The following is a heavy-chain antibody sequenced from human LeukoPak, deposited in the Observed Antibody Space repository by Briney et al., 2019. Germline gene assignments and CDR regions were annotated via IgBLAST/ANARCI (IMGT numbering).Heavy chain of an antibody. J-gene: IGHJ3*02. D-gene: IGHD1-14*01. V-gene: IGHV3-21*01. Sequence: GGSLRLSCAASGFTFSSYSMNWVRQAPGKGLEWVSCISTSSSYICYADSVKGRFTISRDNAKNSLYLQMNSLRAEDTAVYYCARVRLQPRTLLDDAFDIWGQGTMVTVSS. CDR3: ARVRLQPRTLLDDAFDI. CDR1: GFTFSSYS. CDR2: ISTSSSYI.